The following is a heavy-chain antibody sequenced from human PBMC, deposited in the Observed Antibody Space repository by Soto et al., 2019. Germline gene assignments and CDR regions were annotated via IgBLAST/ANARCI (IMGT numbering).Heavy chain of an antibody. CDR3: ASLSRGNSYGYPRFFDY. V-gene: IGHV4-39*01. CDR1: GGSISSISYY. J-gene: IGHJ4*02. D-gene: IGHD5-18*01. Sequence: PSQTLSLTCTVSGGSISSISYYWGWIRQPPGKGLEWIGSIYYSGSTHYNPSLKSRVTISVDTSKNQFSLNLTSVTAADTAVYYCASLSRGNSYGYPRFFDYWGQGTLVTVSS. CDR2: IYYSGST.